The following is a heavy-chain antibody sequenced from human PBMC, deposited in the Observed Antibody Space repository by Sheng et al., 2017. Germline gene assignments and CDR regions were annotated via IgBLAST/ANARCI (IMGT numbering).Heavy chain of an antibody. CDR1: GFTFSSYW. D-gene: IGHD3-3*01. V-gene: IGHV3-7*01. CDR2: IKQDGSEK. Sequence: EVQLVESGGGLVQPGGSLRLSCAASGFTFSSYWMSWVRQAPGKGLEWVANIKQDGSEKYYVDSVKGRFTISRDNAKNSLYLQMNSLRAEDTAVYYCARDTSDFWSGYYLDYWGQGTLVTVSS. CDR3: ARDTSDFWSGYYLDY. J-gene: IGHJ4*02.